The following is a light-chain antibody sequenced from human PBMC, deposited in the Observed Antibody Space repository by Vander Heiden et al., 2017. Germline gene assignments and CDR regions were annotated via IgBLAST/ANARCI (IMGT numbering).Light chain of an antibody. J-gene: IGKJ2*01. CDR1: QHIGSS. CDR2: AAS. V-gene: IGKV1-39*01. Sequence: DIQMTQSPSSLSASVGDRVTVTCRAGQHIGSSLNWYQQKPGKAPKLLIYAASTLQRGVPSRFSGSGSGTDFTLTISSLQPEDFATYYCQQSYTALRTFGQGTKLEIK. CDR3: QQSYTALRT.